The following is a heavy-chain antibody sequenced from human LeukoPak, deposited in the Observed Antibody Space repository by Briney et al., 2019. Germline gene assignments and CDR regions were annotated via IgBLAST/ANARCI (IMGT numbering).Heavy chain of an antibody. CDR1: GFTFSSYG. V-gene: IGHV3-30*02. D-gene: IGHD5-18*01. Sequence: GGSLRLSCAASGFTFSSYGMHWVRQAPGKGLEWVAFIRYDGSNKYYADSVKGRFTISRDNSKNALYLQMNSLRAEDTAVYYCAKDQGTAMVYYYYYGMDVWGQGTTVTVSS. CDR3: AKDQGTAMVYYYYYGMDV. CDR2: IRYDGSNK. J-gene: IGHJ6*02.